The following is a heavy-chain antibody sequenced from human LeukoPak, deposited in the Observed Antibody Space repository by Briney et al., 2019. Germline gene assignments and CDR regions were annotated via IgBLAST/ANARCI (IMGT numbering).Heavy chain of an antibody. Sequence: SETLSLTCTVSGGSISSSSYYWGWIRQPPGKGLEWIGSIYYSGSTYYNPSLKSRVTISVDTSKNQFSLKLSSVTAADTAVYYCARHAYYYDSSDYLVCFDYWGQGTLVTVSS. CDR1: GGSISSSSYY. CDR2: IYYSGST. CDR3: ARHAYYYDSSDYLVCFDY. D-gene: IGHD3-22*01. V-gene: IGHV4-39*01. J-gene: IGHJ4*02.